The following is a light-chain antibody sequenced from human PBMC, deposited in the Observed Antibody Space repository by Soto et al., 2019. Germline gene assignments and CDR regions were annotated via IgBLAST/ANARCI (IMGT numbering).Light chain of an antibody. V-gene: IGKV3-15*01. Sequence: EIVLTQSPGTLSLSPGERATLSCRASQSVRSGYFAWYQQKPGQAPRVLIYDTSARATGVPARFSGSRSGPEFTLTINSLQSEDFAIYYCQRYNNWPLTFGGGTKVDIK. CDR3: QRYNNWPLT. J-gene: IGKJ4*01. CDR1: QSVRSGY. CDR2: DTS.